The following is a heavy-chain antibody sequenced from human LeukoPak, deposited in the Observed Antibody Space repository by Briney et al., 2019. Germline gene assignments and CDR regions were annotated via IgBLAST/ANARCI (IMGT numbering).Heavy chain of an antibody. CDR1: GGSISSGDYY. D-gene: IGHD2-15*01. J-gene: IGHJ5*02. Sequence: SETLSLTCTVSGGSISSGDYYWSWIRQSPGKGLEWIGYIYYSGTTYYDPSLRSRVTMSVDTSKNQFSLKLSSVTAADTAVYYCARKYCSRGSCYSPMGFDPWGQGTLVSVSS. CDR3: ARKYCSRGSCYSPMGFDP. CDR2: IYYSGTT. V-gene: IGHV4-30-4*01.